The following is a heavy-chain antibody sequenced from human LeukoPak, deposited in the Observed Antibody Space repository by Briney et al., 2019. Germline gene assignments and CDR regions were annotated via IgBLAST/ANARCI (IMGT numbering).Heavy chain of an antibody. D-gene: IGHD6-19*01. CDR2: ISGSGGST. CDR3: ARAQWRTYSYYYMDV. CDR1: GFTFSSYA. Sequence: GGSLRLSCAASGFTFSSYAMTWVRQTPGRGLEWVSAISGSGGSTYYTKSVKGRFTISRDNSKNTLYLQMNSLRAEDTAIYYCARAQWRTYSYYYMDVWGKGTTVTVSS. J-gene: IGHJ6*03. V-gene: IGHV3-23*01.